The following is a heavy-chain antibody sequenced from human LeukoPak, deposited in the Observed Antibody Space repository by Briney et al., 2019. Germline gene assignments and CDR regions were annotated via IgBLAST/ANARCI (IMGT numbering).Heavy chain of an antibody. CDR3: ARERDYYDSSGYYRDYFDY. Sequence: GGSLRLSCAASGFTFSDYHMSWIRQAPGKGLEWVSYISSSGSTIYYADSVKGRFTISRDNAKNSLYLQMNSLRAEDTAVYYCARERDYYDSSGYYRDYFDYWGQGTLVTVSS. D-gene: IGHD3-22*01. CDR2: ISSSGSTI. J-gene: IGHJ4*02. V-gene: IGHV3-11*04. CDR1: GFTFSDYH.